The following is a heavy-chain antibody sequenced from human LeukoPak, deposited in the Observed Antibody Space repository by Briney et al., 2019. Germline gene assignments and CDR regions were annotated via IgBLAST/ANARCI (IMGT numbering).Heavy chain of an antibody. J-gene: IGHJ3*02. V-gene: IGHV4-38-2*01. Sequence: SETLSLTCAVSGYSISSDYYWGWIRQPSGKGLEWIGSIYQSVSTYYNPSLKSRVTISVDTSKNQFSLKLSSVTAADTAVYYCARNKSTVTTSRHDAFEIWGQGTMVTVSS. CDR2: IYQSVST. CDR1: GYSISSDYY. CDR3: ARNKSTVTTSRHDAFEI. D-gene: IGHD4-17*01.